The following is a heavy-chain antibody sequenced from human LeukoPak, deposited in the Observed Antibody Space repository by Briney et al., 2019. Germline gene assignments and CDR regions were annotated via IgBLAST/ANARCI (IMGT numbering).Heavy chain of an antibody. V-gene: IGHV1-2*02. Sequence: ASVKVSCKASGYTFTGYYMHWVRQAPGQGLEWMGWINPNSGGTNYAQKFQGRVTMTRDTSISTAYMELSRLRSDDTAVYYCARDESTFSGYDPLDAFDIWGQGTMVTVSS. J-gene: IGHJ3*02. CDR2: INPNSGGT. CDR3: ARDESTFSGYDPLDAFDI. D-gene: IGHD5-12*01. CDR1: GYTFTGYY.